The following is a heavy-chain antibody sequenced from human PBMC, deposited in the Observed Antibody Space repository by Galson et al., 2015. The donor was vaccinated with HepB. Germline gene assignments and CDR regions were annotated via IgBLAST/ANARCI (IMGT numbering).Heavy chain of an antibody. V-gene: IGHV3-30*18. D-gene: IGHD3-3*01. CDR2: ISYDGSNK. Sequence: SLRLSCAASGFTFSSYGMHWVRQAPGKGLEWVAVISYDGSNKYYADSVKGRFTISRDNSKNTLYLQMNSLRAEDTAVYYCANILTDRFTIFGVAPFDYWGQGTLVTVSS. CDR1: GFTFSSYG. CDR3: ANILTDRFTIFGVAPFDY. J-gene: IGHJ4*02.